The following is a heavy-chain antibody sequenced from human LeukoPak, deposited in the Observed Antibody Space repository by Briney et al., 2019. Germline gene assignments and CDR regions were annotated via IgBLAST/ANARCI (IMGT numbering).Heavy chain of an antibody. Sequence: GSSVKVSCKASGGTFSSYAISWVRQAPGQGLEWMGRIIPILGIANYAQKFQGRVTITADESTSTAYMELSSLRAEDTAVYYCAKLPYKGSGWYFDYWGQGTLVTVSS. CDR3: AKLPYKGSGWYFDY. J-gene: IGHJ4*02. D-gene: IGHD6-19*01. V-gene: IGHV1-69*04. CDR1: GGTFSSYA. CDR2: IIPILGIA.